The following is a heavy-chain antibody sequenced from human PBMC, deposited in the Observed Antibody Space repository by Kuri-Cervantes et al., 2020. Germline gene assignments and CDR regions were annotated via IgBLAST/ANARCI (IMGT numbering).Heavy chain of an antibody. CDR1: GFTLSRNW. J-gene: IGHJ4*02. D-gene: IGHD4-17*01. CDR2: INSDGSST. CDR3: AKTRWAYGDYGCDY. V-gene: IGHV3-74*01. Sequence: GESLKISCLASGFTLSRNWMHWVRQAPGKGLVWVSRINSDGSSTSYADSVKGRFTISRDNSENTLYLQMNSLRAEDTAVYYCAKTRWAYGDYGCDYWGQGTLVTVSS.